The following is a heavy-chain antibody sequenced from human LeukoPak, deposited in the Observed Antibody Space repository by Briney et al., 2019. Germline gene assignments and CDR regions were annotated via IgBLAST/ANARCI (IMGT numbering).Heavy chain of an antibody. J-gene: IGHJ4*02. CDR3: ARDGYSGSYLPGY. CDR1: GGTFSSYA. CDR2: IIPILGIA. V-gene: IGHV1-69*04. Sequence: ASVKVSCKASGGTFSSYAISWVRQAPGQGLEWMGRIIPILGIANYAQKFQGRVTITADKSTSTAYMELSSLRSEDTAVYYCARDGYSGSYLPGYWGQGTLVTVSS. D-gene: IGHD1-26*01.